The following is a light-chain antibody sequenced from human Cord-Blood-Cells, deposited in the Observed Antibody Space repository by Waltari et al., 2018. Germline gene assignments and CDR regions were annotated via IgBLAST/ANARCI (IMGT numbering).Light chain of an antibody. V-gene: IGLV5-45*02. CDR2: YKSDSAK. Sequence: QAVLTQPSSLSASPGASASLTCTLRRGLHVGTYRIYWYQQKPGSPPQYLLRYKSDSAKQQGSGVPSRFSGSKDASANAGILLISGLQSEDEADYYCMIWHSSAWVFGGGTKLTVL. J-gene: IGLJ3*02. CDR3: MIWHSSAWV. CDR1: RGLHVGTYR.